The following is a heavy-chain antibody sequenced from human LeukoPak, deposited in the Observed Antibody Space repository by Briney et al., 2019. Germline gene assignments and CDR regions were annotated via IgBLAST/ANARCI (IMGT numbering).Heavy chain of an antibody. CDR2: ISTTTGSI. D-gene: IGHD3-16*01. V-gene: IGHV3-48*02. J-gene: IGHJ4*02. CDR3: ARGEGAIDH. Sequence: PGGSLRLSCAASGFTFSTYNMKWVRQAPGKGVEWVSYISTTTGSIYYADSVKGRFSASRDNAKNSLYLQMNSLRDEDTAVYYCARGEGAIDHWGQGTLVTVSS. CDR1: GFTFSTYN.